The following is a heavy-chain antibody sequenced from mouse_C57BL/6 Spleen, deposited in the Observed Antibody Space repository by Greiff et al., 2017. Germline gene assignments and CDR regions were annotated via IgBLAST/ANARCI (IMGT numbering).Heavy chain of an antibody. CDR1: GYAFSSYW. CDR3: AREPYGSSYGYFDV. V-gene: IGHV1-80*01. Sequence: VQLKESGAELVKPGASVKISCKASGYAFSSYWMTWVKQRPGKGLEWIGQIYPGDGDTNYNGKFKGKATLTADKSSSTAYMQLSSLTSEDSAVYFCAREPYGSSYGYFDVWGTGTTVTVSS. J-gene: IGHJ1*03. CDR2: IYPGDGDT. D-gene: IGHD1-1*01.